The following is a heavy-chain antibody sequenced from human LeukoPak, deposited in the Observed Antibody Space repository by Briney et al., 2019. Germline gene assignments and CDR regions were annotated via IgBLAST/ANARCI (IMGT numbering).Heavy chain of an antibody. D-gene: IGHD2-2*01. CDR3: ARGEYTSFDN. J-gene: IGHJ4*02. CDR1: GDSLFTNSVA. Sequence: SQTLSLTCAISGDSLFTNSVAWNWIRQSPSRGLEWLGRTYYRSKWSFDYALSVKSRITISADTSKNHFSLQLSSVTPDDTALYYCARGEYTSFDNWGQGTLVTVSS. V-gene: IGHV6-1*01. CDR2: TYYRSKWSF.